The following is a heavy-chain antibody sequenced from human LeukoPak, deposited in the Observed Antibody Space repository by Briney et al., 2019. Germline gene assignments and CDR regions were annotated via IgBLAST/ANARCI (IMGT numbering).Heavy chain of an antibody. Sequence: GGSLRLSCAASAFTISSNYMSWVRQAPGEGLEWVSSISSSSSYIYYADSVKGRFTISRDNAKNSLYLQMNSLRAEDTAVYYCARARSNFRPHWFDPWGKGTLVTVSS. CDR3: ARARSNFRPHWFDP. CDR1: AFTISSNY. J-gene: IGHJ5*02. CDR2: ISSSSSYI. V-gene: IGHV3-21*01. D-gene: IGHD1-26*01.